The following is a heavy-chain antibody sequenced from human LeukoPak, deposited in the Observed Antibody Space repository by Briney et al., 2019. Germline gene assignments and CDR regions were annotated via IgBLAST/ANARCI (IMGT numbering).Heavy chain of an antibody. Sequence: PGGSLRLSCAASGFTFNTYGMSWVRQAPGKGLEWVSGISGSGGATYYADSVKGRFTVSRDDPHNTLYLQMNSVRSDDTAVYYCARDYLGGLWFGSYDPWGQGTLVTVSS. V-gene: IGHV3-23*01. CDR2: ISGSGGAT. CDR3: ARDYLGGLWFGSYDP. CDR1: GFTFNTYG. J-gene: IGHJ5*02. D-gene: IGHD3-10*01.